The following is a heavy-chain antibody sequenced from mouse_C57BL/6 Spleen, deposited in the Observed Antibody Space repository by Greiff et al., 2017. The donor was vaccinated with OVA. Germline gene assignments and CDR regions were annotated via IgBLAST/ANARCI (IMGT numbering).Heavy chain of an antibody. D-gene: IGHD2-3*01. CDR1: GLNIKNTY. V-gene: IGHV14-3*01. CDR3: ARNDGYESY. J-gene: IGHJ3*01. CDR2: IDPANGNT. Sequence: VQLQQSVAELVRPGASVKLSCTAPGLNIKNTYMQWVKQRPEQGLEWIGRIDPANGNTKYAPKFQGKATITADTSSNTAYLQLSSLTSENTAIYYCARNDGYESYWAQATLVTVSA.